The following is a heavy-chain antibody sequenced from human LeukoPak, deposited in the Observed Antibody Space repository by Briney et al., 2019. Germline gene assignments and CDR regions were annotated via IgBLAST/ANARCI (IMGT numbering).Heavy chain of an antibody. Sequence: SVKVSCKASGGTFSSYAISWVRQAPGQGLEWMGGIIPIFGTANYAQKLQGRVTMTTDTSTSTAYMELRSLRSDDTAVYYCARVQGSFGIWGQGTMVTVSS. J-gene: IGHJ3*02. CDR3: ARVQGSFGI. V-gene: IGHV1-69*05. CDR1: GGTFSSYA. CDR2: IIPIFGTA. D-gene: IGHD3-10*01.